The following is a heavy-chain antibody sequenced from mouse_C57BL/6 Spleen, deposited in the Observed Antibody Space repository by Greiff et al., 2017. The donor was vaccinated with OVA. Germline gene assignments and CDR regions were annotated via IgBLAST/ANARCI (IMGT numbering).Heavy chain of an antibody. CDR1: GFTFSSYG. J-gene: IGHJ4*01. V-gene: IGHV5-6*01. CDR3: ARLESGDYYAMDY. D-gene: IGHD4-1*01. CDR2: ISSGGSYT. Sequence: EVKLVESGGDLVKPGGSLKLSCAASGFTFSSYGMSWVRQTPDKRLEWVATISSGGSYTYYPDSVKGRFTISRDNAKNTLYLQMSSLKSEDTAMYYCARLESGDYYAMDYWGQGTSVTVSS.